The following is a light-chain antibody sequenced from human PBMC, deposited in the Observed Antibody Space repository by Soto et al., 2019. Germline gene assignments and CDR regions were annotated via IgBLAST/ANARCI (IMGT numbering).Light chain of an antibody. Sequence: EIVMTQSPATLSVSPGERATLSCRASQSVSSSFAWYQQKPGQAPRLLIYGASTRATGIPARFSGSGSGTEFTLTISSLQSADFAVYYCQQYNNWPAVTFGPGTKVDIK. J-gene: IGKJ3*01. CDR2: GAS. CDR1: QSVSSS. CDR3: QQYNNWPAVT. V-gene: IGKV3-15*01.